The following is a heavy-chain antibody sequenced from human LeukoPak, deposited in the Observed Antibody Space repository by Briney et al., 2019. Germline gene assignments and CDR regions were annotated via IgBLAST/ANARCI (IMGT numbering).Heavy chain of an antibody. J-gene: IGHJ3*02. D-gene: IGHD3-9*01. Sequence: KPSETLSLTCTVSGGSISPYYWSWIRQPPGKGLEWIGYVYYSGSTNYNPSLKSRVTISLDTSKNQFSLKLSSVTAADTAVYYCARTYYDILTGPRAFDIWGQGTMVTVSS. CDR3: ARTYYDILTGPRAFDI. CDR1: GGSISPYY. V-gene: IGHV4-59*01. CDR2: VYYSGST.